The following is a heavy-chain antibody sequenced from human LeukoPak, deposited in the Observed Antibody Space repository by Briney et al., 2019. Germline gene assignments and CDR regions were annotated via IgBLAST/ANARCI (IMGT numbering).Heavy chain of an antibody. CDR1: GFTFSSYA. CDR3: ARDSPIAVAGLDY. J-gene: IGHJ4*02. Sequence: GGSLRLSCAASGFTFSSYAMHWVRQAPGKGLEWVAVISYDGSNKYYADSVKGRFTISRDNSKNTLYLQMNSLRAEDTAVHYCARDSPIAVAGLDYWGQGTLVTVSS. CDR2: ISYDGSNK. D-gene: IGHD6-19*01. V-gene: IGHV3-30*01.